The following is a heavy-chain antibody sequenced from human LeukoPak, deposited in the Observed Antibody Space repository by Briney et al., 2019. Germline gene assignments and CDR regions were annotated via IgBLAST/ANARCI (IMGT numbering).Heavy chain of an antibody. J-gene: IGHJ4*01. D-gene: IGHD4-17*01. CDR3: ARDRVGGDLTGVSLY. Sequence: ASVKVSCKASGYPFDNFGLTWGRQAPGQGLEWMGWISAYNGNTHYAQKFRGRLTLTAETSTSTAYLELRSLKSDDTAVYYCARDRVGGDLTGVSLYWGQGTLVTVSS. CDR2: ISAYNGNT. V-gene: IGHV1-18*01. CDR1: GYPFDNFG.